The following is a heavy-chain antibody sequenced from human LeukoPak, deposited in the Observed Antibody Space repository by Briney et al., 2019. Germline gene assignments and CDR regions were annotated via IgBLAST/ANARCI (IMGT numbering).Heavy chain of an antibody. CDR1: GGSISSYY. CDR3: ARRDYGGRVGY. V-gene: IGHV4-59*12. J-gene: IGHJ4*02. Sequence: SETLSLTCTVSGGSISSYYWSWIRQPPGKGLEWIGYIYYSGSTNYNPSLKSRVTISVDTSKNQFSLKLSSVTAADTAVYYCARRDYGGRVGYWGQGTLVTVSS. CDR2: IYYSGST. D-gene: IGHD4-23*01.